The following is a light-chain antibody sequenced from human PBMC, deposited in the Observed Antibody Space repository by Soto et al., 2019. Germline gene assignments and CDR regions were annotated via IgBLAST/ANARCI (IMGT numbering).Light chain of an antibody. J-gene: IGLJ2*01. CDR3: AAWDDSLSGVL. V-gene: IGLV1-47*01. Sequence: QSVLTQPPSASGTPGQRVTISCSGSSSNIGTKYVYWYQQLPGTAPKLLIYRNNQRPSGVPDRFSGSKSDTSASLAISGLRSEDEDDYYCAAWDDSLSGVLFGGGTKLTVL. CDR1: SSNIGTKY. CDR2: RNN.